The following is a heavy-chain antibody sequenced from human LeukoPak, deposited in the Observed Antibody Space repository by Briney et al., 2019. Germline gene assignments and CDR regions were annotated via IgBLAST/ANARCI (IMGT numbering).Heavy chain of an antibody. CDR3: ARKQGGTMYAV. J-gene: IGHJ4*02. D-gene: IGHD1-7*01. CDR1: GGSISSSNYY. V-gene: IGHV4-39*07. Sequence: PSETLSLTCIVPGGSISSSNYYWAWIRQPPGKGLEWIGTFYSGGSAYYNPSLTSRVSISKDTSDNQFSLRLYSVTAADTAVYYCARKQGGTMYAVWGQGTQVTVSS. CDR2: FYSGGSA.